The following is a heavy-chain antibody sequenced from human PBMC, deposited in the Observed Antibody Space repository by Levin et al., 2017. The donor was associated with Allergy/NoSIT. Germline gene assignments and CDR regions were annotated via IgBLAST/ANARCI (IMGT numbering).Heavy chain of an antibody. D-gene: IGHD2/OR15-2a*01. V-gene: IGHV1-18*01. J-gene: IGHJ4*02. CDR1: GYSFNSHG. CDR3: ARDFYYDSTSYYAY. CDR2: ISTYNENT. Sequence: ASVKVSCKGSGYSFNSHGITWVRQAPGQGLEYVGWISTYNENTNYAQKLQGRITVTVDTSTITVYMELRNLRSDDTAVYYCARDFYYDSTSYYAYWGQGTLVTVSS.